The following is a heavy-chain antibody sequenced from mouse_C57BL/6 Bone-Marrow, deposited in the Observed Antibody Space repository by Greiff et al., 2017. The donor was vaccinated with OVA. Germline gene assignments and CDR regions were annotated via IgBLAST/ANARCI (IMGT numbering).Heavy chain of an antibody. CDR2: IDPETGGT. CDR3: TRGYNSCCAMDY. D-gene: IGHD1-1*01. CDR1: GYTFTDYE. J-gene: IGHJ4*01. V-gene: IGHV1-15*01. Sequence: QVQLKQSGAELVRPGASVTLSCKASGYTFTDYEMHWVKQTPVHGLEWIGAIDPETGGTDYNQKFKGKATLTADKSSSTAYMALRSLTSEDSAVYCGTRGYNSCCAMDYWGQGTTVTVSS.